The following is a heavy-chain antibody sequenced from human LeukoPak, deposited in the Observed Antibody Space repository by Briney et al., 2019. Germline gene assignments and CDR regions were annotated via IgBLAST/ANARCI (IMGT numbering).Heavy chain of an antibody. Sequence: ASVKVSCKASGYTFTGYYMHWVRQAPGQGLEWMGWINPNHGDTNYAQKFQDRVSMTRDTSISTAYMHLSRLRSADTAVYYCARDSLAAALVYWGQGTLVTVSS. CDR3: ARDSLAAALVY. J-gene: IGHJ4*02. CDR1: GYTFTGYY. V-gene: IGHV1-2*02. D-gene: IGHD6-13*01. CDR2: INPNHGDT.